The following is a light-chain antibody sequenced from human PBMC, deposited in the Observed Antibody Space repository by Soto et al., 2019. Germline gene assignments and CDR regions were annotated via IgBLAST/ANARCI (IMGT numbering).Light chain of an antibody. Sequence: EIVLTQSPAILSMSPGERATLSCRASQSVSSYFAWYQQKPGQAPRLLIYDASNRATGVPARFSGSGSGTDFTLTISSLEPEDFAGYYCQQRRYWPVTFGQGTKVDIK. J-gene: IGKJ1*01. V-gene: IGKV3-11*01. CDR2: DAS. CDR3: QQRRYWPVT. CDR1: QSVSSY.